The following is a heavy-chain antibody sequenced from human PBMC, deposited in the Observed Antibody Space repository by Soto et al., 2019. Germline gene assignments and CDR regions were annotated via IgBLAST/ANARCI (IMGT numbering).Heavy chain of an antibody. CDR1: GYTFAMHY. V-gene: IGHV1-46*01. Sequence: QVQLVQSGAEVKKPGASVKISCKTSGYTFAMHYIHWVRQVPGQGLEWMGMINPSDGSTSYVQKFQGRVTMPRDTAATTVFLNMSRLTSHDTAVFYCAREDGGVVRRHDFWGQGALVSVSS. CDR2: INPSDGST. D-gene: IGHD3-3*01. CDR3: AREDGGVVRRHDF. J-gene: IGHJ4*02.